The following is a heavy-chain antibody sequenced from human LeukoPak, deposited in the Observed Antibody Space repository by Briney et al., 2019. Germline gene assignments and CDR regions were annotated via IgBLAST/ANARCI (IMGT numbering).Heavy chain of an antibody. CDR2: ISYDGSNK. CDR1: GFTFSSYA. Sequence: GRSLRLSCAASGFTFSSYAMHWVRQAPGKGLEWVAVISYDGSNKYYADSVKGRFTISRDNSKNTLYLQMNSLRAEDTAVYYCAKVWSSWYSFEYWGQGTLVTVSS. V-gene: IGHV3-30-3*01. CDR3: AKVWSSWYSFEY. J-gene: IGHJ4*02. D-gene: IGHD6-13*01.